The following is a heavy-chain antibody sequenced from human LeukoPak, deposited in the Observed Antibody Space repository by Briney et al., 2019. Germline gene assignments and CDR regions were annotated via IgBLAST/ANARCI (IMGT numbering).Heavy chain of an antibody. CDR3: ARDCSSTSCYDGVDP. J-gene: IGHJ5*02. Sequence: ASVKVSCKASGYTFTSYGISWVRQAPGQGLEWMGWISAYNGSTNYTQKLQGRVTMTTDTSTSTAYMELRSLRSDDTAVYYCARDCSSTSCYDGVDPWGQGTLVTVSS. CDR1: GYTFTSYG. D-gene: IGHD2-2*01. CDR2: ISAYNGST. V-gene: IGHV1-18*01.